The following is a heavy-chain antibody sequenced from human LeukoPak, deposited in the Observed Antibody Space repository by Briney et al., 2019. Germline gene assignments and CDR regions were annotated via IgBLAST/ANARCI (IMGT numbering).Heavy chain of an antibody. CDR3: ARRGYDRSHYSTYYMDV. D-gene: IGHD5-12*01. CDR1: GGAFIANS. V-gene: IGHV1-69*06. Sequence: SVKVSCKASGGAFIANSISWVRQAPGQGLEWMGGIIIMFDTTNYAQKFQGRVTITADKPTSTVYMEVSSLRSEDTAVYFCARRGYDRSHYSTYYMDVWGNGTAVTVSS. CDR2: IIIMFDTT. J-gene: IGHJ6*03.